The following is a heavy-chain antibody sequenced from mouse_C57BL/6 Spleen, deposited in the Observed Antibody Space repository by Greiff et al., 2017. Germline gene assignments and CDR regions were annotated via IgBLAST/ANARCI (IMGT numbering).Heavy chain of an antibody. Sequence: EVQGVESGGGLVKPGGSLKLSCAASGFTFSDYGMHWVRQAPEKGLEWVAYISSGSSTIYYADTVKGRFTISRDNAKNTLFLQMTSLRSEDTAMYYCARPNYGSSYPAWFAYWGQGTLVTVSA. J-gene: IGHJ3*01. CDR2: ISSGSSTI. V-gene: IGHV5-17*01. CDR1: GFTFSDYG. D-gene: IGHD1-1*01. CDR3: ARPNYGSSYPAWFAY.